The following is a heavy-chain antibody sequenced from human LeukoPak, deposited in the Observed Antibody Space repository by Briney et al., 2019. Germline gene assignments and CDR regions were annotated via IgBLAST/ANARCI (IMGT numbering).Heavy chain of an antibody. Sequence: GGSLRLSCAASGFTFSSYEMNWVRQAPGKGLEWVSYISSSGSTIYYADSVKGRFTISRDNAKNSLYLQMNGLRAEDTAVYYCASTPREGSGNFYYMDVWGKGPTVTVSS. V-gene: IGHV3-48*03. CDR3: ASTPREGSGNFYYMDV. J-gene: IGHJ6*03. CDR2: ISSSGSTI. D-gene: IGHD3-10*01. CDR1: GFTFSSYE.